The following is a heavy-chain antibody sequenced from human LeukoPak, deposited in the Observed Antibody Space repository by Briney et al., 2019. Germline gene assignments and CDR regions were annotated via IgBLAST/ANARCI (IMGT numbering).Heavy chain of an antibody. CDR3: AKGMTTGPRSVYHYMDV. J-gene: IGHJ6*03. D-gene: IGHD4-17*01. V-gene: IGHV3-33*06. CDR2: LWYDGSNE. Sequence: GGSLRLSCVASGFTFRSYGMHWVRQAPGKGLEWLSLLWYDGSNEYYADSVKGRFTISRDNSKNSLYLQMNSLRAEDTAVYYCAKGMTTGPRSVYHYMDVWGKGTTVTVSS. CDR1: GFTFRSYG.